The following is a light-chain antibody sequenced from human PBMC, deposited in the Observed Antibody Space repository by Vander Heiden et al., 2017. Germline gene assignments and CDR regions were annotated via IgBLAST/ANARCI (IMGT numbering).Light chain of an antibody. J-gene: IGLJ1*01. CDR3: SSYTSSNTLV. V-gene: IGLV2-14*03. CDR2: DVT. Sequence: QSALTQPASVSGSPGQSITISCTGTSSYVGAYNYVSWYQQHPGKAPKLIIYDVTNRPSGVSNRFSGSKSGNTASLTTSGLQAEDEADYYCSSYTSSNTLVFGTGTKVTVL. CDR1: SSYVGAYNY.